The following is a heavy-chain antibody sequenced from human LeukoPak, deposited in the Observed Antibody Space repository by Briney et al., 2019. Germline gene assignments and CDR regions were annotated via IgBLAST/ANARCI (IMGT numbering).Heavy chain of an antibody. CDR3: AKCSDYGSRTYYDY. J-gene: IGHJ4*02. D-gene: IGHD3-10*01. CDR2: ITWDSGNT. Sequence: GGSLRLSCAASGFTFDDYAMHWVRQAPGKGLEWVSLITWDSGNTYYADSVKGRFTISRDNGKNSLYLQMNSLRAEDTALYYCAKCSDYGSRTYYDYWGQGTLVTVSS. CDR1: GFTFDDYA. V-gene: IGHV3-43D*03.